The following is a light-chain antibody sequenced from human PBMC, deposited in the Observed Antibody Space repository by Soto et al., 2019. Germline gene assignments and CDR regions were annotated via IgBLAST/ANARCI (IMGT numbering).Light chain of an antibody. CDR2: DVS. CDR1: NSDVGGYNY. V-gene: IGLV2-14*03. Sequence: QSVLTQPASVSGSPGQSITISCTGTNSDVGGYNYVSWYQQHPGKAPKLMIHDVSARPSGVSNRFSGSKSGHTASLTISGLQAEDEADYYCTSYTSSSTVIFGGGTKLTV. J-gene: IGLJ2*01. CDR3: TSYTSSSTVI.